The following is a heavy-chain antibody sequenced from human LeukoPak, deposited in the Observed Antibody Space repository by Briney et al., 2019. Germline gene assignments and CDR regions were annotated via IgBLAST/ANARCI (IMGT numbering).Heavy chain of an antibody. D-gene: IGHD3-22*01. CDR2: IILIVGIA. Sequence: VKDSSKPPLGTLSSYALSGVRQTPGQGVECVTRIILIVGIANYAQKCQGRVTITADKSTSTAYMELSSLRSEDTAVYYCARGRLVGPHYYDSSGYYNNWFDPWGQGTLVTVSS. CDR1: LGTLSSYA. CDR3: ARGRLVGPHYYDSSGYYNNWFDP. V-gene: IGHV1-69*10. J-gene: IGHJ5*02.